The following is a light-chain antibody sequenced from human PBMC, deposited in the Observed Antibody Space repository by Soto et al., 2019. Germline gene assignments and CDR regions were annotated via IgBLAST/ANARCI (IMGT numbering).Light chain of an antibody. J-gene: IGLJ1*01. Sequence: QSALTQPASVSGSPGQSITISCTGTSSDVGGYNYVSWYQQHPGKAPKLMIYEVSNRIPGVSNRFYGSKSSNTASLTISGLQDEDEADYNCSTYTSSSTYVFGTGTKLTVL. CDR1: SSDVGGYNY. CDR3: STYTSSSTYV. V-gene: IGLV2-14*01. CDR2: EVS.